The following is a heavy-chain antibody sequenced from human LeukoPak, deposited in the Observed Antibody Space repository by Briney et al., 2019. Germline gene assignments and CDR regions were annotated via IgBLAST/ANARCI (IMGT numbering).Heavy chain of an antibody. Sequence: PGGSLRLSCAASGFTFSSYAMSWVRQAPGKGLEWVSATSGSGGDTYYADSVKGRFSISRDNSKNTLNLQMNSLRAEDTAVYYCAKSRADFWSSSDVWGKGTTVTVSS. CDR2: TSGSGGDT. V-gene: IGHV3-23*01. CDR1: GFTFSSYA. D-gene: IGHD3-3*01. CDR3: AKSRADFWSSSDV. J-gene: IGHJ6*04.